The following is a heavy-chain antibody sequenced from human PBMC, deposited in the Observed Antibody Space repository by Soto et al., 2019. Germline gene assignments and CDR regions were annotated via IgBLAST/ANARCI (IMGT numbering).Heavy chain of an antibody. V-gene: IGHV4-31*03. D-gene: IGHD3-22*01. CDR2: IYYSGST. Sequence: SETLSLTCTVSGGSISSGGYYWSWIRQHPGKGLEWIGYIYYSGSTYYNPSLKSRVTISVDTSKNQFSLKLSSVTAADTAVYYCARTASAYDSSGYDNWFDPWGQGTLVTVSS. CDR3: ARTASAYDSSGYDNWFDP. CDR1: GGSISSGGYY. J-gene: IGHJ5*02.